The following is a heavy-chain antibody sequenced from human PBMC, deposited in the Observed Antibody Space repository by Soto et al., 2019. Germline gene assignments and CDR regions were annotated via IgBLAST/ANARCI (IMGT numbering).Heavy chain of an antibody. CDR2: IYYSGST. J-gene: IGHJ4*02. V-gene: IGHV4-31*03. CDR1: GGSISSGVYY. Sequence: SETLSLTCTVSGGSISSGVYYWSWIRQHPGKGLEWIGYIYYSGSTYYNPSLKSRVTISVDTSKNQFSLKLSSVTAADTAVYYCASSPQWLRNLWYFDYWGQGTLVTVSS. CDR3: ASSPQWLRNLWYFDY. D-gene: IGHD5-12*01.